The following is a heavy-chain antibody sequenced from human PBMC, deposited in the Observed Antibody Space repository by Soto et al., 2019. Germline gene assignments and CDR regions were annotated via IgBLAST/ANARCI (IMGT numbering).Heavy chain of an antibody. D-gene: IGHD5-12*01. CDR1: GYNFSNYA. CDR2: IIPIFGSA. Sequence: LVKISCKASGYNFSNYAITWVRQAPGQGLEWLGRIIPIFGSANYAQKFQGRVTITADESTTTAFMELSSLRSDDTAVYYCAKDGGKDGYFGNWFDPWGPGTLVTVSS. CDR3: AKDGGKDGYFGNWFDP. V-gene: IGHV1-69*13. J-gene: IGHJ5*02.